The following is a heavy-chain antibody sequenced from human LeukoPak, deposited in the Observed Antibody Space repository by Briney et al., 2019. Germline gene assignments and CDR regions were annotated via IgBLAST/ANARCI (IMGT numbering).Heavy chain of an antibody. J-gene: IGHJ4*02. V-gene: IGHV4-30-4*01. CDR1: GGSINSDDYY. Sequence: PSQTLCLTCIVSGGSINSDDYYCKCIRQPPGKGLEWIGYIYYSGRTYYNPSLRRRVTISVDTSKTQFFLKLSSGTAAATAVYYCARHGGDYGGGSGTYYFDFWGQGTLVTVSS. CDR2: IYYSGRT. D-gene: IGHD4/OR15-4a*01. CDR3: ARHGGDYGGGSGTYYFDF.